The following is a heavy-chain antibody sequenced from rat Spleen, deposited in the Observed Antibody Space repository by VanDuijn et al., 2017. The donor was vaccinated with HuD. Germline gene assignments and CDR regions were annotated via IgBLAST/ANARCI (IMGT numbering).Heavy chain of an antibody. CDR2: ISSGGST. J-gene: IGHJ2*01. CDR3: TRDLSP. CDR1: GFSLTSNG. Sequence: QVQLKESGPGLVQPSQTLSLTCTVSGFSLTSNGVSWVRQPPGKGLEWIAAISSGGSTYYNSALKSRLSISRDTSKSQVFLKMNSLRTEDTAIYFCTRDLSPWGQGVMITVSS. V-gene: IGHV2S12*01.